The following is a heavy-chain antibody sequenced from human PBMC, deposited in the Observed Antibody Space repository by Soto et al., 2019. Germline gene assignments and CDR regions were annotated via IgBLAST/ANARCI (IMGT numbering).Heavy chain of an antibody. CDR1: GYTFTTYD. Sequence: QVPLVQSGAEVREPGASVKVSCKASGYTFTTYDINWVRQATGQGLEWMGWMKPSSGDTGYGQKFQGRVALTRDTSTSTAYMELSGLKSEDTAVYYCVALARWGQGTLVTVSS. D-gene: IGHD6-6*01. V-gene: IGHV1-8*01. CDR3: VALAR. CDR2: MKPSSGDT. J-gene: IGHJ4*02.